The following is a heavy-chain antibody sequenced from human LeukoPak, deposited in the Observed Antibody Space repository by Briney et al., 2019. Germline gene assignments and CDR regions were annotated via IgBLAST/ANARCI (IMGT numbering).Heavy chain of an antibody. V-gene: IGHV3-23*01. CDR1: GVTLGSYA. CDR2: ISGSGGST. CDR3: AKVSTTFLGDFDY. J-gene: IGHJ4*02. Sequence: GGSLRLSCAASGVTLGSYAMSWARQAPGKGLEWVSAISGSGGSTYYADSVKGRFTISRDNSKNTLYLQMNSLRAEDTAVYYCAKVSTTFLGDFDYWGQGTLVTVSS. D-gene: IGHD1-1*01.